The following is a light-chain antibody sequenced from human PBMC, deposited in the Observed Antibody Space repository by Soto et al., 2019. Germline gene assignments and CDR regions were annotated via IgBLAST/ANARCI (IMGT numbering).Light chain of an antibody. CDR2: AAS. J-gene: IGKJ1*01. Sequence: AIRMTESPSSFSASTGDRVTITSRASQGISSYLAWYQQKRGKAPKLLSYAASTLQSGVPSRFSGSGSGTDFTLTISCLQSEDFATYYCQQYYSYPPTFGQGTKVDIK. V-gene: IGKV1-8*01. CDR3: QQYYSYPPT. CDR1: QGISSY.